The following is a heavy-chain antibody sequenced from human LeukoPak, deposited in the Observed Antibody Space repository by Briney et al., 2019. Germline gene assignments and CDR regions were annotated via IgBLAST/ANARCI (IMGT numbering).Heavy chain of an antibody. D-gene: IGHD1-26*01. J-gene: IGHJ5*02. Sequence: SVKVSCKASGGTFSSYAISWVRQAPGQGLEWMGRIIPILGIANYAQKFQGRVTITADKSTSTAYMELSSLRSEDTAVYYCARPRFDSWELPPEGFDPWGQGTLVTVPS. CDR2: IIPILGIA. V-gene: IGHV1-69*04. CDR1: GGTFSSYA. CDR3: ARPRFDSWELPPEGFDP.